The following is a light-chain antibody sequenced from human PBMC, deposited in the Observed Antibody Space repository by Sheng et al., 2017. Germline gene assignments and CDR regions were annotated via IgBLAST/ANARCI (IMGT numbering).Light chain of an antibody. CDR3: QVWHSGDDHRV. J-gene: IGLJ3*02. CDR1: NIGSKT. V-gene: IGLV3-21*02. CDR2: MIA. Sequence: SYVLTQPPSVSVAPGQTARITCGGDNIGSKTVHWYQQKPGQAPRAGRSMMIATGPSRESLERFSGSNSENTATLDHQQGRKPGSEAVYYCQVWHSGDDHRVFGGGTKLTVL.